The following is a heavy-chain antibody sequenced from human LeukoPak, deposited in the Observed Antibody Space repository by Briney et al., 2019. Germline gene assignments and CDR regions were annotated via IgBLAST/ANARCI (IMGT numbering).Heavy chain of an antibody. J-gene: IGHJ4*02. V-gene: IGHV3-21*01. D-gene: IGHD3-22*01. CDR3: AGSAYYRDFDY. CDR1: GFTFSSYA. CDR2: ISSSSSYI. Sequence: TGGSLRLSCAASGFTFSSYAMNWVRQAPGKGLEWVSSISSSSSYIYYGDSVKDRFTISRDNAKNSLYLQMNSLRAEDTAVYYCAGSAYYRDFDYWGQGTLVTVSS.